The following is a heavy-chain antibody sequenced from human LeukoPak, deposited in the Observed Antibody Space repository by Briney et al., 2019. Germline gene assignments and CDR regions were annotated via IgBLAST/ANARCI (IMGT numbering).Heavy chain of an antibody. J-gene: IGHJ4*02. CDR1: GFTFSSYS. Sequence: PGGSLRLSCAASGFTFSSYSMNWVRQAPGKGLERVAYISSSSSTIYYADSVKGRFTIYRDNAKNSLYLQMNSLRAEDTAVYYCAGCSGGSCYVDYWGQGTLVTVSS. CDR2: ISSSSSTI. D-gene: IGHD2-15*01. CDR3: AGCSGGSCYVDY. V-gene: IGHV3-48*04.